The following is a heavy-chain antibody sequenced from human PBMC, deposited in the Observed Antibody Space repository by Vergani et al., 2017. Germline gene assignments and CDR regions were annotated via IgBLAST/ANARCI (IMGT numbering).Heavy chain of an antibody. Sequence: QVQLQQWGAGLLKPSETLSLTCAVYGGSFSGYYWSWIRQPPGKGLEWIGEINHSGSTNYNPSLKSRVTISVDPSKNQFSLKLSSVTAADTAVYYCARGWGIAAAGTALDYWGQGTLVTVSS. CDR3: ARGWGIAAAGTALDY. V-gene: IGHV4-34*01. CDR1: GGSFSGYY. CDR2: INHSGST. J-gene: IGHJ4*02. D-gene: IGHD6-13*01.